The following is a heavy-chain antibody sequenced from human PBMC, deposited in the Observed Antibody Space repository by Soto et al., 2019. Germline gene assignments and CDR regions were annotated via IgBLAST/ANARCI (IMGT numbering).Heavy chain of an antibody. CDR2: INHRGST. V-gene: IGHV4-34*01. J-gene: IGHJ6*02. D-gene: IGHD5-18*01. CDR3: ARGMDTARVLYYYYYYGMDV. Sequence: QVQLQQWGAGLLKPSETLSLTCAVYGGSFSGYYWSWIRQPPGKGLEWIGEINHRGSTNYNPALKSRVTRAVDTSKSQFSLKLSSVTAADTAVYYCARGMDTARVLYYYYYYGMDVWGQGTTVTVSS. CDR1: GGSFSGYY.